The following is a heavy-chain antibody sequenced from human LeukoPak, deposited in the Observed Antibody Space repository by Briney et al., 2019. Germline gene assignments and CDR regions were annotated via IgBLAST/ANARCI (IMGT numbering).Heavy chain of an antibody. CDR1: GFTFSSYA. D-gene: IGHD3-10*01. Sequence: GGSLRLSCAASGFTFSSYAMSWVRQAPGKGLEWVSGISGRGGSTYYADSVKGRFTISRDNSKNTLHLQMNSLRAEDTAVYYCAKDPLLWFGELFGYFDYWGQGTLVTVSS. J-gene: IGHJ4*02. V-gene: IGHV3-23*01. CDR2: ISGRGGST. CDR3: AKDPLLWFGELFGYFDY.